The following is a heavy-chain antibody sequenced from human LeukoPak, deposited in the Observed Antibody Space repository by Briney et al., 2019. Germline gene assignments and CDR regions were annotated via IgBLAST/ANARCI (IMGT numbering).Heavy chain of an antibody. Sequence: VASVKVSCKASGYTFTGYYIHWARQAPGQGLEWMGWISPNSGDTHFAQKFQGRVTMTRDTSISTAYMELSMVRSDDTAMYYCARGSTVGATESLGFDYWGQGNPVTVSS. V-gene: IGHV1-2*02. CDR2: ISPNSGDT. D-gene: IGHD1-26*01. CDR1: GYTFTGYY. J-gene: IGHJ4*02. CDR3: ARGSTVGATESLGFDY.